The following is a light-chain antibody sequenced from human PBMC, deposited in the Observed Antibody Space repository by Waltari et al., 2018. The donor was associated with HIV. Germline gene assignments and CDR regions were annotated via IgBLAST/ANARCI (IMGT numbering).Light chain of an antibody. J-gene: IGLJ3*02. Sequence: QSALTKPPSASGSPGQSVTISCTGTSSAVGGYNYVSWYQQHPGKAPKLTIYEVSKRPSGVPDRFSGSKSGNTASLTVSGLQAEDEADYYCSSSRVFGGGTKLTVL. CDR3: SSSRV. V-gene: IGLV2-8*01. CDR2: EVS. CDR1: SSAVGGYNY.